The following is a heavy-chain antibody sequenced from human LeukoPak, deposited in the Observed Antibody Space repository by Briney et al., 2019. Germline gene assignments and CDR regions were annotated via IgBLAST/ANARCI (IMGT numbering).Heavy chain of an antibody. CDR2: IGGSGFST. CDR3: AKDIVVVPAAHFDF. V-gene: IGHV3-23*01. Sequence: GGSLRLSCAASGYTFSSYAMSWVRQAPAKRLEWVSAIGGSGFSTFYADSVKGRFTISRDNSKNTLYLHMNSQRAEDTAVYYCAKDIVVVPAAHFDFWGQGTLVTVSS. CDR1: GYTFSSYA. D-gene: IGHD2-2*01. J-gene: IGHJ4*02.